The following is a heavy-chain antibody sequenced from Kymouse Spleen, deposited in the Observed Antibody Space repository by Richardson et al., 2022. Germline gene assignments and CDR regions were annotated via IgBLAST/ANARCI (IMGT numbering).Heavy chain of an antibody. CDR3: AREDQLLLFDY. CDR2: IYYSGST. D-gene: IGHD2-2*02. J-gene: IGHJ4*02. CDR1: GGSISSYY. V-gene: IGHV4-59*01. Sequence: QVQLQESGPGLVKPSETLSLTCTVSGGSISSYYWSWIRQPPGKGLEWIGYIYYSGSTNYNPSLKSRVTISVDTSKNQFSLKLSSVTAADTAVYYCAREDQLLLFDYWGQGTLVTVSS.